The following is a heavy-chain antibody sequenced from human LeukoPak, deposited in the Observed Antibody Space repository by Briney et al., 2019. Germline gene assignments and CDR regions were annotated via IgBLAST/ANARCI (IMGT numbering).Heavy chain of an antibody. D-gene: IGHD3-22*01. V-gene: IGHV4-61*02. CDR2: ISSCWST. J-gene: IGHJ3*02. Sequence: SQTLSLTCTVSRDSISSGAYYLSWIRQPAGKGLEWIGRISSCWSTNYNPSLKSRVTISVDTSKNHFSLKLSAVTAADTAVYFCARGPYSYDSSGAFDIWGQGTMVTVSS. CDR3: ARGPYSYDSSGAFDI. CDR1: RDSISSGAYY.